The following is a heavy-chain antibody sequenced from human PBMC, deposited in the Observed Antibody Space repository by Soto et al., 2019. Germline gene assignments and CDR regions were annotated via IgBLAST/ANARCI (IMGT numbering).Heavy chain of an antibody. CDR3: AKDVEGGSGSYYFDH. Sequence: HPXGCLRLACAASGFTFSSYSMSWVRQAPGKGLEWVSAISGSGGSTYYADSVKGRFTISRDNSKNTLYLQMNSLRAEDTAVYYCAKDVEGGSGSYYFDHWAQGTLVTVSS. CDR2: ISGSGGST. V-gene: IGHV3-23*01. CDR1: GFTFSSYS. J-gene: IGHJ4*02. D-gene: IGHD3-10*01.